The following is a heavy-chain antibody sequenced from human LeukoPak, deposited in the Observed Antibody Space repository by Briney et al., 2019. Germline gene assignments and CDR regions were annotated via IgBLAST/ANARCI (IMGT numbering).Heavy chain of an antibody. CDR2: IYYSGST. CDR3: ARRSMVRGLGV. J-gene: IGHJ6*02. V-gene: IGHV4-59*08. CDR1: GGSISSYY. D-gene: IGHD3-10*01. Sequence: SETLSLICSVSGGSISSYYWSWIRQPPGKGLEWIGYIYYSGSTNYNPSLKSRVTISVDTSKNQFSLKLSSVTAADTAVYYCARRSMVRGLGVWGQGTTVTVSS.